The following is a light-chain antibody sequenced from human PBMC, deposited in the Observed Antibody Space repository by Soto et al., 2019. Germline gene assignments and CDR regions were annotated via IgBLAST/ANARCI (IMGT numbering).Light chain of an antibody. CDR1: QRISAY. CDR2: TAS. CDR3: QQTNSFPLT. J-gene: IGKJ5*01. V-gene: IGKV1-39*01. Sequence: EIQMTQSPSSLSPYLIDRIPLPCRASQRISAYLNWYQHKPGKAPRLLIYTASSLQSGVPSRFSGSGSGTDFTLTISSLQPEDFATYYCQQTNSFPLTFGQGTRLEI.